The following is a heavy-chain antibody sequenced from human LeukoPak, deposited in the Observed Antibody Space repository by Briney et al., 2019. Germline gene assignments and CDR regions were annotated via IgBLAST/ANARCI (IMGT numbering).Heavy chain of an antibody. CDR3: VREGGSDWYSGWFDP. D-gene: IGHD6-19*01. V-gene: IGHV3-23*01. CDR2: ISGSGGST. CDR1: GFTFSSYG. Sequence: GGSLRLSCAASGFTFSSYGMSWVRQPPGKGLEWVSAISGSGGSTYYADFVKGRFTISRDNSKNTLYLQMNSMRAEDTAVYYCVREGGSDWYSGWFDPWGQGTLVTVSS. J-gene: IGHJ5*02.